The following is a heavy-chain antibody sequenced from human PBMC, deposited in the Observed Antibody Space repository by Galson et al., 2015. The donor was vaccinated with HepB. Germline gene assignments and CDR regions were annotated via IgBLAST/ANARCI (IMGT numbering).Heavy chain of an antibody. CDR1: GYTLTELS. D-gene: IGHD3-16*02. CDR3: ATDRLMITFGGVIVLAPDARNAFDI. J-gene: IGHJ3*02. CDR2: FDPEDGGT. Sequence: SVKVSCKVSGYTLTELSMHWVRQAPGKGLEWMGGFDPEDGGTIYAQKFQGRVTMTEDTSTDTAYMELSSLRSEDTAVYYCATDRLMITFGGVIVLAPDARNAFDIWGQGTMVTVSS. V-gene: IGHV1-24*01.